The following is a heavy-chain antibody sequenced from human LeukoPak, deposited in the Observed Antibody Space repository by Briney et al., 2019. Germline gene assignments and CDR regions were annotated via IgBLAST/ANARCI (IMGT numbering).Heavy chain of an antibody. V-gene: IGHV1-69*04. Sequence: SVKVSCKASGYTFTSYYMHWVRQAPGQGLEWMGRIIPILGIANYAQKFQGRVTITADKSTSTAYMELSSLRSENTAVYYCARDPSSSSRISDYWGQGTLVTVSS. CDR1: GYTFTSYY. CDR3: ARDPSSSSRISDY. CDR2: IIPILGIA. J-gene: IGHJ4*02. D-gene: IGHD6-6*01.